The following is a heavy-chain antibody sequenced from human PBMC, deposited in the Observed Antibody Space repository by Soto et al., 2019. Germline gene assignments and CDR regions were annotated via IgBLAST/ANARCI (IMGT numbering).Heavy chain of an antibody. CDR2: ISAYNGNT. CDR3: ARDLEPYYYDSSGFDY. Sequence: ASVKVSCKASGYTFTSYGISWVRQAPGQGLEWMGWISAYNGNTNYAQKLQGRVTMTTDTSTSTAYMELRSLRSDDTAAYYCARDLEPYYYDSSGFDYWGQGTLVTVSS. CDR1: GYTFTSYG. V-gene: IGHV1-18*04. J-gene: IGHJ4*02. D-gene: IGHD3-22*01.